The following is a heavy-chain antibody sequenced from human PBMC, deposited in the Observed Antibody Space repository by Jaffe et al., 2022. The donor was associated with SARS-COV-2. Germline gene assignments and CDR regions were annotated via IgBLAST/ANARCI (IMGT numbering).Heavy chain of an antibody. CDR1: GGSISSGDYY. D-gene: IGHD6-19*01. CDR2: IYYSGST. V-gene: IGHV4-30-4*01. J-gene: IGHJ3*02. Sequence: QVQLQESGPGLVKPSQTLSLTCTVSGGSISSGDYYWSWIRQPPGKGLEWIGYIYYSGSTYYNPSLKSRVTISVDTSKNQFSLKLSSVTAADTAVYYCARDLGTALAGPDAFDIWGQGTMVTVSS. CDR3: ARDLGTALAGPDAFDI.